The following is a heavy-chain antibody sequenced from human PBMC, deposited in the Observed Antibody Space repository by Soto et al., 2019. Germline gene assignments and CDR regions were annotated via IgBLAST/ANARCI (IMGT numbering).Heavy chain of an antibody. CDR2: INPNSGGT. CDR1: GYTFTGYY. Sequence: QVQLVQSGAEVKKPGASVKVSCKASGYTFTGYYMHWVRQAPGQGLEWMGWINPNSGGTNYAQKFQGWVTMTRDTSXSXXYMELSRLRSDDTAVYYCARDKRVVVTGGGNGMDVWGQGTTVTVSS. CDR3: ARDKRVVVTGGGNGMDV. D-gene: IGHD2-21*02. V-gene: IGHV1-2*04. J-gene: IGHJ6*02.